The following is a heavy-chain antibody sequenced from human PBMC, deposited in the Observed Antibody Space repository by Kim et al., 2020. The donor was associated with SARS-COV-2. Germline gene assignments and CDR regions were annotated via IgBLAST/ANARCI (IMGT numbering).Heavy chain of an antibody. Sequence: SETLSLTCTVSGGSISSSSYYWGWIRQPPGKGLEWIGSIYYSGSTYYNPSLKSRVTMSIDTSKNQFSLKLSSVTAADTAVYYCASTLGDYYPSGSYYKLAAAAYWGQGTLVTVSS. CDR2: IYYSGST. D-gene: IGHD3-10*01. CDR3: ASTLGDYYPSGSYYKLAAAAY. CDR1: GGSISSSSYY. V-gene: IGHV4-39*07. J-gene: IGHJ4*02.